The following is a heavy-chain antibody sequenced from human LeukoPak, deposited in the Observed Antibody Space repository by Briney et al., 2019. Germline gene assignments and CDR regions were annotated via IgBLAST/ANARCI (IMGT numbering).Heavy chain of an antibody. CDR1: GFTVSSNY. V-gene: IGHV3-53*01. D-gene: IGHD2-15*01. Sequence: GGSLRLSCAGSGFTVSSNYMSWVRQAPGKGLEWVSVIYSGGSTYYADSVKGRFTISRDNSKNTLYLQMNSLRAEDTAVYYCAGCSGDSCYSIYFDYWGQGTLVTVSS. J-gene: IGHJ4*02. CDR3: AGCSGDSCYSIYFDY. CDR2: IYSGGST.